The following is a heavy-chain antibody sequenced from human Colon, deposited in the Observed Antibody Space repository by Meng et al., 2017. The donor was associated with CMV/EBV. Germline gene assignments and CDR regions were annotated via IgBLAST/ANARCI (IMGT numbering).Heavy chain of an antibody. D-gene: IGHD6-6*01. Sequence: GESLRLSCAASGLTVSGNYMSWVRQAPGKGLEWVSLIYSGDSTKYADSVKGRFTVTRDNSKSTLYLQMNSLRPEDTAVYYCARASQSNYYYGMDVWGQGTTVTVSS. V-gene: IGHV3-66*02. CDR1: GLTVSGNY. J-gene: IGHJ6*02. CDR2: IYSGDST. CDR3: ARASQSNYYYGMDV.